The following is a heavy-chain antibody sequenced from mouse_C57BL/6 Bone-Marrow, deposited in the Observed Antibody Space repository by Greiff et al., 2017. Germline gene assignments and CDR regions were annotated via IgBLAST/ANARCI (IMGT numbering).Heavy chain of an antibody. Sequence: VQLKESGPELVKPGASVKMSCMASGYTFTDYNMHWVKQSHGKSLEWIGYINPNNGGTSYNQKFKGKATLTVNKSSSTAYMELRSLTSEDSAVYYCARSEAMDYWGQGTSVTVSS. CDR2: INPNNGGT. CDR1: GYTFTDYN. V-gene: IGHV1-22*01. CDR3: ARSEAMDY. J-gene: IGHJ4*01.